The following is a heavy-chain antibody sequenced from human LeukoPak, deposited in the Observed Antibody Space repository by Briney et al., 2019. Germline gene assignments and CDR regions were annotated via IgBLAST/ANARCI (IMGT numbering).Heavy chain of an antibody. D-gene: IGHD1-26*01. J-gene: IGHJ4*02. CDR2: ISSSGGST. V-gene: IGHV3-23*01. Sequence: GGSLRLSCAASGFTLSSYAMNWVRQAPGKGLEWVSGISSSGGSTYYADSVKGRFTISRDNAKNSLYLQMNSLRAEDTAVYYCAREGGYRGAYFDYWGQGTLVTVSS. CDR3: AREGGYRGAYFDY. CDR1: GFTLSSYA.